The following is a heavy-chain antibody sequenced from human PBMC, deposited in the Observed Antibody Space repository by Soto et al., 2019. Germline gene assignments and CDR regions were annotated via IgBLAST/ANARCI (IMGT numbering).Heavy chain of an antibody. CDR1: GFRFSDHS. Sequence: EVQLLESGGGLIHPGGSLRLSCVASGFRFSDHSMNWVRQAPGKGLEWVSYITSSGDSIYYADSVKGRFTVSRDNAKNSLFLQMNRLRDEDPAVYYCARLPKGSRVTSWGQGTLVTVSS. V-gene: IGHV3-48*02. CDR3: ARLPKGSRVTS. CDR2: ITSSGDSI. J-gene: IGHJ4*02. D-gene: IGHD4-17*01.